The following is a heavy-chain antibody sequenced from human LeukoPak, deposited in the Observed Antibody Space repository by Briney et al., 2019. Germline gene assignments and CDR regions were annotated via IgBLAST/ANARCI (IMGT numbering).Heavy chain of an antibody. D-gene: IGHD5-18*01. CDR2: IYSSGST. V-gene: IGHV4-39*07. CDR3: ARGVYNYGGHNWFDP. Sequence: SETLSLTCRVSGASINSGSNYWGWIRQPPGKTLEWIGSIYSSGSTYYNPSLKSRVIIMIDTPKNHFSLTLSSVTAADTAVYYCARGVYNYGGHNWFDPWGQGTLVTVSS. J-gene: IGHJ5*02. CDR1: GASINSGSNY.